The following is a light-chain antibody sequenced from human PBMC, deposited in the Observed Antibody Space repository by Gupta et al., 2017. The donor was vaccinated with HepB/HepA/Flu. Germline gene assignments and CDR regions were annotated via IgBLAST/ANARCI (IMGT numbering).Light chain of an antibody. V-gene: IGLV1-40*01. CDR1: SSDIGAGYD. CDR3: QSFDGSLSSYV. Sequence: QSVLTPPPLVSGAPGQRVTISCTGSSSDIGAGYDVHWYHQVPGAAPRLLISGNNNRPAGVPDRVSASKSGTSASLAIAGLHDEDEGDYYCQSFDGSLSSYVFGTGTKVTVL. J-gene: IGLJ1*01. CDR2: GNN.